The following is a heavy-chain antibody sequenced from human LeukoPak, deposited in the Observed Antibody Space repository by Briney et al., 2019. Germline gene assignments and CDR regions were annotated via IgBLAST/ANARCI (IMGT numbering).Heavy chain of an antibody. CDR2: IIPKFGTA. D-gene: IGHD3-9*01. CDR1: ADTFIRYA. CDR3: ARAIYYDVMTGYYDYYSYYMDV. V-gene: IGHV1-69*06. J-gene: IGHJ6*03. Sequence: SVKVSCKASADTFIRYAISWVRQAPGQGLEWMGRIIPKFGTAKYAQRFRGRVTITADKSTTTAYMELSSLRSEDTAVYYCARAIYYDVMTGYYDYYSYYMDVWGDGTTVTVSS.